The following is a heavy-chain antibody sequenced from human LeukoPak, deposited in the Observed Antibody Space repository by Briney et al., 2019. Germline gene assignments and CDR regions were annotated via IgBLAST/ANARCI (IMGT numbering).Heavy chain of an antibody. CDR3: AKDPGIAVPNWYFDL. D-gene: IGHD6-19*01. Sequence: GGSLRLSCAASGFTFSSYAMSWVRQAPGKGLEWVSAISGSGGSTYYADSVKGRFTISRDNSKNTLYLQMNSLRAEDTAVYYFAKDPGIAVPNWYFDLWGRGTLVTVSS. V-gene: IGHV3-23*01. J-gene: IGHJ2*01. CDR1: GFTFSSYA. CDR2: ISGSGGST.